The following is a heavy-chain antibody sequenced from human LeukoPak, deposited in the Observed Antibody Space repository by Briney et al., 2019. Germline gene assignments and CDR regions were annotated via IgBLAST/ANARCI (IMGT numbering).Heavy chain of an antibody. Sequence: GASVQVSCKTSGFTFTDYYMYWVRQAPGQGLEWVEWINPDSGRRKSSQKFQGRLTMTTDNSIATAYMELTSLTSDDTAVYYCARPIGSRRSWENFLHWGQGTLVAVSS. CDR1: GFTFTDYY. D-gene: IGHD1-26*01. CDR2: INPDSGRR. J-gene: IGHJ1*01. CDR3: ARPIGSRRSWENFLH. V-gene: IGHV1-2*02.